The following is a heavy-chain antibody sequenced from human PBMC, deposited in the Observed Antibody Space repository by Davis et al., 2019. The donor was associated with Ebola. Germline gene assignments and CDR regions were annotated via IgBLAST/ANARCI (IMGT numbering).Heavy chain of an antibody. V-gene: IGHV3-9*01. CDR3: AKGGRSGYHFYYFDY. J-gene: IGHJ4*02. CDR2: ISWNSGSI. D-gene: IGHD3-22*01. CDR1: GFTFDNYA. Sequence: PGGSLRLSCAASGFTFDNYAMHWVRQAQGKGLEWVSGISWNSGSIGYADSVKGRFTISRDNAKNSLYLQMNSLRAEDTALYYCAKGGRSGYHFYYFDYWGQGTLVTVSS.